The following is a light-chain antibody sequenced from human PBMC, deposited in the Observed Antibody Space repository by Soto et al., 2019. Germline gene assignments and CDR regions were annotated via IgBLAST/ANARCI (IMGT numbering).Light chain of an antibody. V-gene: IGLV1-40*01. CDR2: ANT. Sequence: QSVLTQPPSVSGAPGQRVTISCTGSSSYIGAGYDVHWYQQLPGTAPKLLIYANTNRPSGVPDRFSGSKSGTSASLAITGLQAEDEADYYCQSYDDSLGGHVIFGGGTKGTFL. CDR3: QSYDDSLGGHVI. J-gene: IGLJ2*01. CDR1: SSYIGAGYD.